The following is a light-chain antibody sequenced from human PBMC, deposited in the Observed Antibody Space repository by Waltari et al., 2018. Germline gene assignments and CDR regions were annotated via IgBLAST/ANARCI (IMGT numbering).Light chain of an antibody. CDR3: QQYYSTPPT. CDR1: QSVLYSSNNKNY. J-gene: IGKJ3*01. V-gene: IGKV4-1*01. Sequence: DIVMTQSPDSLAVTLGERATINCKSSQSVLYSSNNKNYLAWYQQKPGQPPKLLIYWASTRESGVPDRFSGSGSGTDFTLTISSLQAEDGAVYYCQQYYSTPPTVGPGTKVDIK. CDR2: WAS.